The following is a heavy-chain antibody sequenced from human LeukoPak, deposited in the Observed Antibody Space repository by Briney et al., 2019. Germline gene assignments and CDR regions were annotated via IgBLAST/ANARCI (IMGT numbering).Heavy chain of an antibody. CDR3: AKESQSGYCSSTSCWPYFDY. CDR1: GFTLSSYA. V-gene: IGHV3-23*01. D-gene: IGHD2-2*01. CDR2: ISGSGGST. Sequence: GGSLRLSCAASGFTLSSYAMSWVRQAPGKRLEWVSAISGSGGSTYYADSVKGRFTISRDNSKNTLYLQMNSLRAEDTAVYYCAKESQSGYCSSTSCWPYFDYWGQGTLVTVSS. J-gene: IGHJ4*02.